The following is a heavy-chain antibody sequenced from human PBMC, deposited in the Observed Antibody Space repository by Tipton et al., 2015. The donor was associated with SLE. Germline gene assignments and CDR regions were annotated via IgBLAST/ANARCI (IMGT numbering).Heavy chain of an antibody. CDR3: TGDPASGDIDY. CDR2: IYNSGIT. J-gene: IGHJ4*02. Sequence: TLSLTCTVSGDSFSSGSSSWNWVRQPAGKGLEWIGLIYNSGITNYNPSLQSRVTLSVDTSKNQFSLKLSSVTAADTAVYYCTGDPASGDIDYWGQGTLVTVSS. V-gene: IGHV4-61*02. CDR1: GDSFSSGSSS. D-gene: IGHD2-21*02.